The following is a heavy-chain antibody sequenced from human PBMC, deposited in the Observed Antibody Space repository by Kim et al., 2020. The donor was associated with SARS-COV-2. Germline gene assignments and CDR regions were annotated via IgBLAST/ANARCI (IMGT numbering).Heavy chain of an antibody. Sequence: RYSPSFQGQVTISADKSISTAYLQWSSLKASDTAMYYCARLPPILLGFDYWGQGTLVTVSS. J-gene: IGHJ4*02. V-gene: IGHV5-51*01. D-gene: IGHD2-21*01. CDR3: ARLPPILLGFDY.